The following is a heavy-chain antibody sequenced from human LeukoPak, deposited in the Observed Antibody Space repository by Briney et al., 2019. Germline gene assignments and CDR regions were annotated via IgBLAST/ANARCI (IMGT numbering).Heavy chain of an antibody. CDR1: GFTFNSYW. CDR3: ARVAAAGFDY. D-gene: IGHD6-13*01. CDR2: IKQDGSEK. J-gene: IGHJ4*02. Sequence: GGSLRLSCAASGFTFNSYWMSWVRQAPGKGLEWVANIKQDGSEKYYVDSVKGRFTISRDNAKNSLYLQMNSLRAEDTAVYYCARVAAAGFDYWGQGTLVTISS. V-gene: IGHV3-7*01.